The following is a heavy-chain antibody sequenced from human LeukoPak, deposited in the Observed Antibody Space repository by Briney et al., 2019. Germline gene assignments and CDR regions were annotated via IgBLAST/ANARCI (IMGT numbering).Heavy chain of an antibody. V-gene: IGHV4-59*08. D-gene: IGHD2-15*01. CDR3: ARQGTEPASWYSRPFDY. Sequence: PSETLSLTCTVSGGSISSYYWSWIRQPPGKGLGWIGYIYYSGSTNYNPSLQSRVTISVDTSKNQFSLKLSSVTAADTAVYYCARQGTEPASWYSRPFDYWGQGTLVTVSS. CDR2: IYYSGST. CDR1: GGSISSYY. J-gene: IGHJ4*02.